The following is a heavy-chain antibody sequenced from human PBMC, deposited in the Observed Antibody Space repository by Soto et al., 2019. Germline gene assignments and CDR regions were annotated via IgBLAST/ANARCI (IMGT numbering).Heavy chain of an antibody. J-gene: IGHJ4*02. V-gene: IGHV4-31*03. CDR3: TRGDY. CDR1: GDSMTTVAYY. Sequence: QVQLQESRPGLVKPSQTRSLPCTVSGDSMTTVAYYWTWIRQHPGQGLEWIGFISYSGSTYYSPSLKGRVAISADTSKNQFSLKLNSVSSADTAVYDCTRGDYWGQGTLVTVSS. CDR2: ISYSGST.